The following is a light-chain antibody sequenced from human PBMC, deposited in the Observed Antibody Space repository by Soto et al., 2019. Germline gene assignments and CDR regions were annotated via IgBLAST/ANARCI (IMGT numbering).Light chain of an antibody. V-gene: IGKV3-20*01. CDR1: QSVNTYY. J-gene: IGKJ1*01. CDR3: QYYGSSPLT. CDR2: SAS. Sequence: EIVLTQSPGTLSLSPGERATLSCRASQSVNTYYLAWYQQKPGQAPRLLIYSASSRATGIPDRFSGSGSGTDFTLTSRLQDPEDFVDYYCQYYGSSPLTFGQGTKVEIK.